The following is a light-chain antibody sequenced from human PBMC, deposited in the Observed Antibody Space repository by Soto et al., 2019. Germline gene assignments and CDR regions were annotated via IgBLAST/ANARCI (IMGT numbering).Light chain of an antibody. CDR1: SSDVGGYNL. J-gene: IGLJ1*01. CDR2: EGS. CDR3: CSYAGSSTYV. Sequence: SALTQPPSASGSPGQSVTISCTGTSSDVGGYNLVSWYQHDPGKAPKLLIYEGSKRPSGVSDRFSGSKSGNTASLTISGLQAEDEADYYCCSYAGSSTYVFGTGTKVTVL. V-gene: IGLV2-23*01.